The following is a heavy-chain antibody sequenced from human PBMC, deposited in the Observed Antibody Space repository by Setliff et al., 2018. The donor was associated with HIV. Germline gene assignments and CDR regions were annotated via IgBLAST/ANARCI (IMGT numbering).Heavy chain of an antibody. V-gene: IGHV4-61*05. CDR1: GASISSISYY. Sequence: SETLSLTCSVSGASISSISYYWGWIRQPPGKGLEWIGYIFYSGSSNYNPSLKSRVTMSVDTSKNQFSLNLTSVTAADTAVYYCARLSGSFLRGGWFDPWGQGTLVTVSS. CDR2: IFYSGSS. J-gene: IGHJ5*02. D-gene: IGHD1-26*01. CDR3: ARLSGSFLRGGWFDP.